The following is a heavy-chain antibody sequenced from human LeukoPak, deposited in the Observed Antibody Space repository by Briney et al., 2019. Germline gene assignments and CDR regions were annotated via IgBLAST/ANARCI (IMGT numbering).Heavy chain of an antibody. V-gene: IGHV3-53*01. D-gene: IGHD2-21*01. CDR1: GFTVSSNY. CDR2: IYSGGST. CDR3: ASVNGDGAEYFQH. Sequence: GGSLRLSCAASGFTVSSNYMSWVRQAPGKGLEWVSVIYSGGSTYYSDSVKGRFTTPRDISKNTLYLQMNSLRAEDTAVYYCASVNGDGAEYFQHWAQGTLVTVSS. J-gene: IGHJ1*01.